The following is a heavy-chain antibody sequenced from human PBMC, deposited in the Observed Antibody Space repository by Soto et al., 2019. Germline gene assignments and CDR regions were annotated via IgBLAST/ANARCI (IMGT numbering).Heavy chain of an antibody. CDR3: ARGSPTYSSGWYGRGPNNWFDP. D-gene: IGHD6-19*01. CDR2: TYYRSKWYN. J-gene: IGHJ5*02. Sequence: PSQTLSLTCAISGDSVSSNSAAWNWIRQSPSRGLEWLGRTYYRSKWYNDYAVSVKSRITINPDTSKNQFSLQLNSVTPEDTAVYYCARGSPTYSSGWYGRGPNNWFDPWGQGTLVTVSS. V-gene: IGHV6-1*01. CDR1: GDSVSSNSAA.